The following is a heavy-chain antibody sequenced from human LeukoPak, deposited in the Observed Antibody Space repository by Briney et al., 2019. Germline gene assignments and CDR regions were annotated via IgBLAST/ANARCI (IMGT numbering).Heavy chain of an antibody. CDR3: ARPYDESGDYSLDY. D-gene: IGHD3-22*01. V-gene: IGHV3-30*03. CDR1: GFPFSSYG. CDR2: ISYDGSNK. J-gene: IGHJ4*02. Sequence: GGSLRLSCAASGFPFSSYGMHWVRQAPGKGLEWVAVISYDGSNKHYADSVKGRFTISRDNAKNALYLQMNSLRDEDTAVYYCARPYDESGDYSLDYCGQGTLFTVSS.